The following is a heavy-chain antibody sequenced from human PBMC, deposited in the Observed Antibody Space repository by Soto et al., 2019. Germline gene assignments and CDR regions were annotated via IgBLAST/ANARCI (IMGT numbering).Heavy chain of an antibody. CDR1: GFTFTSSA. J-gene: IGHJ5*02. CDR2: IVVGSGNT. D-gene: IGHD3-10*01. CDR3: AAVSTMVRGVISNWFDP. V-gene: IGHV1-58*02. Sequence: QMQLVQSGPEVKKPGTSVKVSCKASGFTFTSSAMQWVRLARGQRLEWIGWIVVGSGNTNYAQKFQERVTITRDMSTSTAYMELSSLRSEDTAVYYCAAVSTMVRGVISNWFDPWGQGTLVTVSS.